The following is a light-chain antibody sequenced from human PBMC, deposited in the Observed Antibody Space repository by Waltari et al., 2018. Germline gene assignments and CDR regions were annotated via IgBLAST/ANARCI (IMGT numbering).Light chain of an antibody. Sequence: EIVMTQSPATLSLSPGDRATLPCRASQNVRRSLSWYQLKPGQAPRPLIYDASNRATGIPARFSGSGFGTDFTLTISSLEPEDFAVYYCQQRGNWPWTFGQGTKVET. J-gene: IGKJ1*01. V-gene: IGKV3-11*01. CDR3: QQRGNWPWT. CDR2: DAS. CDR1: QNVRRS.